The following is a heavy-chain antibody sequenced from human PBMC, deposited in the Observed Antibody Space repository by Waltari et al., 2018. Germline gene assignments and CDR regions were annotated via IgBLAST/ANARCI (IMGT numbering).Heavy chain of an antibody. D-gene: IGHD6-6*01. V-gene: IGHV3-23*04. CDR3: AKGEYSSSRVFDY. J-gene: IGHJ4*02. CDR2: ISGSGGST. Sequence: EVQLVESGGGLVQPGGSLRLSCAASGFTFSSFAISWARQAPGKGLEWVSAISGSGGSTYYADSVKGRFTISRDNSKNTLYLQMNSLRAEDTAVYYCAKGEYSSSRVFDYWGQGTLVTVSS. CDR1: GFTFSSFA.